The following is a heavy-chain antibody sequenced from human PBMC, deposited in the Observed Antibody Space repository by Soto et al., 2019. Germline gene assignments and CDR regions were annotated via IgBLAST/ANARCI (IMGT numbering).Heavy chain of an antibody. CDR1: GFTFSSYG. V-gene: IGHV3-33*01. CDR3: GRRLNYMDV. Sequence: GSLRLSCAASGFTFSSYGMHWVRQAPGKGLEWVAVIWYDGSNKYYADSVKGRFTISRDNSKNTLYLQMNSLRAEDTAVYYCGRRLNYMDVWGQGTTVTVSS. CDR2: IWYDGSNK. J-gene: IGHJ6*02. D-gene: IGHD1-7*01.